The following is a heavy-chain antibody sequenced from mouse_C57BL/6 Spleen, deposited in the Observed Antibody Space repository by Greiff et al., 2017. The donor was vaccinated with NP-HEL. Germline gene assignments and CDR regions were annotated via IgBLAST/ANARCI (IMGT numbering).Heavy chain of an antibody. Sequence: QVQLQQPGAELVKPGASVKMSCKASGYTFTSYWITWVKQRPGQGLEWIGDIYPGSGSTNYNEKFKSKATLTVDTSSSTAYMPLSSLTSEDSAVYYCARSVYYGSSYSGYFDVWGTGTTVTVSS. CDR3: ARSVYYGSSYSGYFDV. CDR1: GYTFTSYW. V-gene: IGHV1-55*01. D-gene: IGHD1-1*01. CDR2: IYPGSGST. J-gene: IGHJ1*03.